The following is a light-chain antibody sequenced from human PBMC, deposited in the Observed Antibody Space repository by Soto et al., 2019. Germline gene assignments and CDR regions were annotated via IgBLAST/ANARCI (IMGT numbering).Light chain of an antibody. V-gene: IGLV7-43*01. CDR1: TGAVTSGYY. CDR3: VLLYGGSWV. CDR2: KTT. Sequence: QTVVTQEPSLTVTPGGTVTLTCGLTTGAVTSGYYPNWFQRKPGQTLRTLIYKTTNKHSWTPARFSGSLLGGKAALTLSGVQPEDEADYYCVLLYGGSWVFGGGTKVTV. J-gene: IGLJ3*02.